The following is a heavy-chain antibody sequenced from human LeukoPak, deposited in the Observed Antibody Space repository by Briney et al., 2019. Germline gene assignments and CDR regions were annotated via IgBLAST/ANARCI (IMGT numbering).Heavy chain of an antibody. CDR2: IYSGGST. CDR3: ARDPPQGATIGLNTFDI. V-gene: IGHV3-66*01. D-gene: IGHD5-12*01. J-gene: IGHJ3*02. CDR1: GFTVSSNY. Sequence: GGSLRLSCAASGFTVSSNYMSWVRQAPGKGPEWVSVIYSGGSTYYADSVKGRFTISRDNSKNTLYLQMNSLRAEDTAVYYCARDPPQGATIGLNTFDIWGQGTMVTVSS.